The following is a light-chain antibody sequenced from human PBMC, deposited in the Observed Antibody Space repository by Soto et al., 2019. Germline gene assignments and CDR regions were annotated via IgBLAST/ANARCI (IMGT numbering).Light chain of an antibody. J-gene: IGLJ1*01. CDR1: SSDVGGYNY. Sequence: QSALTQPPSASGSPGQSVTTSCTGTSSDVGGYNYVSWYQQHPGKAPKLMIYEVSKRPSGVPDRFSGSKSGNTASLTVSGLHAEDEADYYCSSYAGSDTYVFGSGTKLTVL. CDR2: EVS. CDR3: SSYAGSDTYV. V-gene: IGLV2-8*01.